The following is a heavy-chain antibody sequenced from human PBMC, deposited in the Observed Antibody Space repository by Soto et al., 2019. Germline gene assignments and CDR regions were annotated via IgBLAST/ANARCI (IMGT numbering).Heavy chain of an antibody. CDR3: ARVQDVDTAMDDDY. CDR1: GGTFSSYA. V-gene: IGHV1-69*13. Sequence: GASVKVSCKASGGTFSSYAISWVRQAPGQGLEWMGVIIPIFGTANYAQKFQGRVTITADESTSTAYMELSSLRSEDTAVYYCARVQDVDTAMDDDYWGQGTLVTVSS. CDR2: IIPIFGTA. J-gene: IGHJ4*02. D-gene: IGHD5-18*01.